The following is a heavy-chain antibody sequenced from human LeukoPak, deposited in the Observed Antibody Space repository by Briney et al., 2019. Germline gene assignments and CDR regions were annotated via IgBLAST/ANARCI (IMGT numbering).Heavy chain of an antibody. CDR3: GRGRVAAAGTKWYFDL. Sequence: GGSLRLSCAASGFIFSDYYMTWVRQAPGKGLEWVSFISYTRSTIYYADSVKGRFTISRDNAQNSLYLQMNSLTVEDAAVYYCGRGRVAAAGTKWYFDLWGRGSLVTVSS. CDR1: GFIFSDYY. V-gene: IGHV3-11*01. D-gene: IGHD6-13*01. CDR2: ISYTRSTI. J-gene: IGHJ2*01.